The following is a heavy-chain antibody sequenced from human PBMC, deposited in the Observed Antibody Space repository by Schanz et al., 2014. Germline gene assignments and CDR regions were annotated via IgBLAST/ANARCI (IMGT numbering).Heavy chain of an antibody. CDR2: ISAYNGNT. CDR3: AREAADFYDIVTEEDY. Sequence: QVQLVQSGAEVKKPGASVKVSCKASGYTFTSYGISWVRQAPGQGLEWMGWISAYNGNTKYPQKLQGRVTMTTDTSTSTAYMELRSLRSDDTAVYYCAREAADFYDIVTEEDYWGQGTLVTVSS. J-gene: IGHJ4*02. CDR1: GYTFTSYG. D-gene: IGHD3-9*01. V-gene: IGHV1-18*01.